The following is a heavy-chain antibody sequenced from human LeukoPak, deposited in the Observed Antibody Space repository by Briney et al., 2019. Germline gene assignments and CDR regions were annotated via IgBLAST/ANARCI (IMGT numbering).Heavy chain of an antibody. J-gene: IGHJ4*02. D-gene: IGHD6-6*01. Sequence: GGSLRLSCAASGFTFSSYGMHWVRQAPGKGLEWVAFIRYDGSNKYYADSVKGRFTISRDNSKNTLYLQMNSLRAEDTAVYYCATGGQLVLDYWGQGTLVTVSS. CDR3: ATGGQLVLDY. CDR1: GFTFSSYG. V-gene: IGHV3-30*02. CDR2: IRYDGSNK.